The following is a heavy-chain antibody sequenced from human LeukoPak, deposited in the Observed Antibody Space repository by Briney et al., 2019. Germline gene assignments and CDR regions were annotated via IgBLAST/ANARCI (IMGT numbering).Heavy chain of an antibody. Sequence: GGSLRLSCAASGFTFSSYWMHWVRQAPGKGPVWVSRINNDGSGTTYADSVKGRFTISRDDAKNTLYLQMNSLRAEDTAVYYCARENSSLGAFDIWGQGTMVTVSS. D-gene: IGHD6-6*01. CDR2: INNDGSGT. V-gene: IGHV3-74*01. CDR1: GFTFSSYW. CDR3: ARENSSLGAFDI. J-gene: IGHJ3*02.